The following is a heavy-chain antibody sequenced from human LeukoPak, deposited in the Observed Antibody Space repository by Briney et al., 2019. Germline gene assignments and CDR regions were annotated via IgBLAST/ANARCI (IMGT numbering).Heavy chain of an antibody. J-gene: IGHJ6*02. CDR1: GFTFDDYA. CDR3: AKDGDCSSPSCRKVPYYYGMDV. D-gene: IGHD2-2*01. Sequence: GGSLRLSCAASGFTFDDYAMHWVRQAPGKGLEWVSGISWNSGSIGYADSVKGRFTISRDNAKNSLYLQMNSLRAEDTALYYCAKDGDCSSPSCRKVPYYYGMDVWGQGTTVTVSS. V-gene: IGHV3-9*01. CDR2: ISWNSGSI.